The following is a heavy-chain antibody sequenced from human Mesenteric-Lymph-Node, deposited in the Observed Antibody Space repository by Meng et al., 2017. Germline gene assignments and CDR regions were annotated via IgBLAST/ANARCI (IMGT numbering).Heavy chain of an antibody. V-gene: IGHV4-39*01. CDR1: GGSISSSSYY. J-gene: IGHJ5*02. CDR3: VRSSAWVRTGFDP. CDR2: FYYSGST. Sequence: QVQLQESGPGMVKPSEILSLTCTVSGGSISSSSYYWGWIRQPPGKGLEWIGTFYYSGSTYYNPSLKSRVTISVDTSKNQFSLKLSSVTAADTAVYYCVRSSAWVRTGFDPWGQGTLVTVSS. D-gene: IGHD6-19*01.